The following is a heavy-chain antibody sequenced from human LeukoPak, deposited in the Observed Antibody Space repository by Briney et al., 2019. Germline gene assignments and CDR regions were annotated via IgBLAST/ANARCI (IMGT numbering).Heavy chain of an antibody. J-gene: IGHJ4*02. V-gene: IGHV4-39*07. Sequence: SETLSLTCTVSGGSISSSSYYWGWIRQPPGKGLEWIGSIYYSGSTYYNPPLKSRVTISVDTSKNQFSLKLSSVTAADTAVYYCAREGTGLYWGDFDYWGQGTLVTVSS. CDR2: IYYSGST. CDR1: GGSISSSSYY. D-gene: IGHD3-16*01. CDR3: AREGTGLYWGDFDY.